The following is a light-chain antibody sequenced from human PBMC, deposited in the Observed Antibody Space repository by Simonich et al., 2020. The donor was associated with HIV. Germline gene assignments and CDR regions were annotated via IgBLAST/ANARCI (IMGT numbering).Light chain of an antibody. J-gene: IGKJ1*01. CDR2: EGS. Sequence: DIVMTQTPLSLSVTPGQPASISCKSSQSLLHSDGKTYFYWYLQKPGQSPQLLIYEGSRRFAGVPDRFSGSGSGTDFTLKISRVEAEDVGVYYCMQGIHLPWTFGQGTKVEIK. CDR3: MQGIHLPWT. V-gene: IGKV2-29*02. CDR1: QSLLHSDGKTY.